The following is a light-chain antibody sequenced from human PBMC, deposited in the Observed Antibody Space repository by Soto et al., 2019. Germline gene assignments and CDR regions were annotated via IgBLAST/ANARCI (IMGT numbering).Light chain of an antibody. CDR3: HQYNSYPRT. V-gene: IGKV1-5*03. J-gene: IGKJ1*01. CDR2: KAS. Sequence: DTQMTQSPSILSASVGDRVTITCRASQTIYSWLAWYQQKPGQAPRLLIHKASTVETGVRSRFSGSGYGSEFTLIISSLQPDDSATYYCHQYNSYPRTFGQGTKVEV. CDR1: QTIYSW.